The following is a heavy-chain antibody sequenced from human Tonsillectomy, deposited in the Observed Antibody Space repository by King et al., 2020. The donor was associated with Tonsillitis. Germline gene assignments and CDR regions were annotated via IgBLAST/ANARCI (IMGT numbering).Heavy chain of an antibody. D-gene: IGHD2-2*02. J-gene: IGHJ4*02. V-gene: IGHV3-11*01. CDR2: ISSSVSTI. CDR3: ARGRFCSSTSCYTRFLVNY. CDR1: GFTFSDYY. Sequence: VQLVESGGGLVKPGGSLRLSCAASGFTFSDYYMSWIRQAPGKGLEWVSSISSSVSTIYYADSVKGRFTISRYTAKNSLYLQMNSLRAEDTAVYYCARGRFCSSTSCYTRFLVNYWGQGTLVTVSS.